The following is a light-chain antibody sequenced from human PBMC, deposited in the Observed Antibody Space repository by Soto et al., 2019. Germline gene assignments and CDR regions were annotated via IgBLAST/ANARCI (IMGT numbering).Light chain of an antibody. Sequence: DIQMTQSPSTLSASVGDRVTIACRASQTISSWVAWYQQKPGKDPRLLIYKTSSVESGVPSRFSGSGSGTEFTLTISGLQPDDFSSYYCQQANSFPRTFGQGTKVDIK. CDR3: QQANSFPRT. J-gene: IGKJ1*01. CDR2: KTS. V-gene: IGKV1-5*03. CDR1: QTISSW.